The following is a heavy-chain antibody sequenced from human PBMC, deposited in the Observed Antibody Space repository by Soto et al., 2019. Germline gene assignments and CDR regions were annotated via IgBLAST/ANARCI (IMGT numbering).Heavy chain of an antibody. Sequence: QVQLVESGGGVVQPGRSLRLSCETSGFTFSHYGMHWVRQAPGKGLEWVALIAYDGSNNYYADSVKGRFAISRDNSKNTLYLQMNRLRAEDTAVYYCAKDLATVSTDYSYYAMDVWGLGTTVTVSS. CDR2: IAYDGSNN. J-gene: IGHJ6*02. CDR3: AKDLATVSTDYSYYAMDV. D-gene: IGHD4-4*01. CDR1: GFTFSHYG. V-gene: IGHV3-30*18.